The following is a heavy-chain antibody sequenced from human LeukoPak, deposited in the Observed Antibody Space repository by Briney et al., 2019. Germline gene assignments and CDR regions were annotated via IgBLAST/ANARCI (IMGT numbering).Heavy chain of an antibody. Sequence: SETLSLTCTVSGVSISSGDYYWSWIRQPPGKGLEWIGYIYYSGSTYYNPSLKSRVTISVDTSKNQFSLKLSSVTAADTAVYYCARDGLDYGDSGGFDYWGQGTLVTVSS. J-gene: IGHJ4*02. CDR3: ARDGLDYGDSGGFDY. CDR1: GVSISSGDYY. CDR2: IYYSGST. V-gene: IGHV4-30-4*01. D-gene: IGHD4-17*01.